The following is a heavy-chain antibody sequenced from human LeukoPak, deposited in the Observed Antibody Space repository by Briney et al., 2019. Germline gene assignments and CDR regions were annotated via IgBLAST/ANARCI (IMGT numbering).Heavy chain of an antibody. CDR3: ARDSMTTVTTYTFGDY. D-gene: IGHD4-17*01. CDR1: GFTFSSYA. CDR2: ISSNGGST. J-gene: IGHJ4*02. V-gene: IGHV3-64*01. Sequence: GGSLRLSCSASGFTFSSYAMHWVRQAPGKGLEYVSAISSNGGSTYYANSVKGRFTISRDNSKNMLYLQMGSLRAEDMAVYYCARDSMTTVTTYTFGDYWGQGTLVTVSS.